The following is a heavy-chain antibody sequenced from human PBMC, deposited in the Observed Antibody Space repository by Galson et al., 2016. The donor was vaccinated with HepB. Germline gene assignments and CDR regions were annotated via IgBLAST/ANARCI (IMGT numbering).Heavy chain of an antibody. CDR2: INPNSNGS. CDR3: ARVSPMATNKGPIFDY. J-gene: IGHJ4*02. CDR1: GYTFTDYY. Sequence: SVKVSCKASGYTFTDYYVHWVRQAPGQGLEWMGWINPNSNGSNSAQHFQGRVTMTSDTSIGTAYMELYRLRSDDTAVYFCARVSPMATNKGPIFDYWGQGTLVTVSS. D-gene: IGHD5-24*01. V-gene: IGHV1-2*02.